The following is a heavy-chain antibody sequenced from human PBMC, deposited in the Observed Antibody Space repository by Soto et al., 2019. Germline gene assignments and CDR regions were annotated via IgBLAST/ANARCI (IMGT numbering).Heavy chain of an antibody. D-gene: IGHD2-15*01. CDR1: GFTFSSYG. CDR3: ASEYCSGGRCYYYGMDV. Sequence: QVQLVESGGGVVQPGRSLRLSCAASGFTFSSYGMHWVRQAPGKGLEWVAVIWYDGSKKYYADSVKGRFTISRDNSKNTLYLPMNSLRADDTAVYYCASEYCSGGRCYYYGMDVWGQGTTVTVSS. CDR2: IWYDGSKK. J-gene: IGHJ6*02. V-gene: IGHV3-33*01.